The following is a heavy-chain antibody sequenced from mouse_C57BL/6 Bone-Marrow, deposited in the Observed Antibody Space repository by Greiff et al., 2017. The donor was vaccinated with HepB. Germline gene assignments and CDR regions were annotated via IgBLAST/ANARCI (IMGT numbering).Heavy chain of an antibody. CDR3: ARAPYYYGSSPFDY. CDR1: GYTFTDHT. Sequence: QVQLQQSDAELVKPGASVKISCKVSGYTFTDHTIHWMKQRPEQGLEWIGYIYPRDGSTKNNEKFKGKATLTADKSSSTAYMQLNSLTSEDTAVYFCARAPYYYGSSPFDYWGQGTTLTVSS. J-gene: IGHJ2*01. CDR2: IYPRDGST. V-gene: IGHV1-78*01. D-gene: IGHD1-1*01.